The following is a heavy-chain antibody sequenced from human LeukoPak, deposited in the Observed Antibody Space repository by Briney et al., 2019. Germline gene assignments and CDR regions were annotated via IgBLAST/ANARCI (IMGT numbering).Heavy chain of an antibody. Sequence: GGSLRLSCATSGFTVSSNYMSWVRQAPGKGLEWVSVIYSGGSTYYADSVKGRFTISRDNSKNTLYLQMNSLRAEDTAVYYCARDGEGDYYYYGMDVWGQGTTVTVSS. D-gene: IGHD3-10*01. CDR3: ARDGEGDYYYYGMDV. V-gene: IGHV3-53*01. J-gene: IGHJ6*02. CDR1: GFTVSSNY. CDR2: IYSGGST.